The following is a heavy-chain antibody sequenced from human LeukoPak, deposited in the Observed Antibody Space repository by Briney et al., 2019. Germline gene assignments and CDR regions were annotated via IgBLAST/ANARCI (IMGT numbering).Heavy chain of an antibody. D-gene: IGHD2-8*02. V-gene: IGHV3-30*03. Sequence: PGGSLRLSCAASGNYWMHWVRQAPGMGLEWVAIISYDGSNTFYGDSVKGRFTISRDNSKKTLYLQMNSLRTEDTAVYYCARDRTAVTGVWGTIDYWGQGTLVTVSS. CDR3: ARDRTAVTGVWGTIDY. CDR1: GNYW. J-gene: IGHJ4*02. CDR2: ISYDGSNT.